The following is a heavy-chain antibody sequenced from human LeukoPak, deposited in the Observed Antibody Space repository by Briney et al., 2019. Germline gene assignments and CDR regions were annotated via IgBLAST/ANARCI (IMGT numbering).Heavy chain of an antibody. CDR2: ISSSGRTV. Sequence: GGSLRLSCAASGFTFSDYYISWIRQAPGKGLEWISYISSSGRTVDLADSVKGRITISRDNAKNSVYLQMNSLRADDTAVYYCAHPTEYSSSWYGNWFDPWGQGTLVTVSS. CDR1: GFTFSDYY. V-gene: IGHV3-11*01. J-gene: IGHJ5*02. CDR3: AHPTEYSSSWYGNWFDP. D-gene: IGHD6-13*01.